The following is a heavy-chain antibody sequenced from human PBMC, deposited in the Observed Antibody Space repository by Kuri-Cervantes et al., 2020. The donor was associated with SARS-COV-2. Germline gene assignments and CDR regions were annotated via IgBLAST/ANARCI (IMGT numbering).Heavy chain of an antibody. D-gene: IGHD1-1*01. CDR1: GGSISSGSYY. CDR3: ASTGWVSGGSGYYYYMDV. CDR2: IYTSGST. J-gene: IGHJ6*03. Sequence: SETLSLTCTVSGGSISSGSYYWSWIRQPAGKGLEWIGRIYTSGSTNYNPSLKSRVTISVDTSKNQFSLKLSSVTAADTAVYYCASTGWVSGGSGYYYYMDVWGKGTTVTVSS. V-gene: IGHV4-61*02.